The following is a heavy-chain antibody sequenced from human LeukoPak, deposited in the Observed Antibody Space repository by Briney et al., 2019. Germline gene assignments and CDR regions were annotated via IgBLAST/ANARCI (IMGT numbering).Heavy chain of an antibody. J-gene: IGHJ4*02. D-gene: IGHD2-2*01. Sequence: GGSLRLSCAASGFTFSSYAMHWVRQAPGKGLEWVAVISYDGSNKYYADSVKGRFTISRDNSKNMLYLQVNSLRAEDTAVYYCAKGGVPVVSPAVNWGQGTLVTVSS. CDR2: ISYDGSNK. CDR3: AKGGVPVVSPAVN. V-gene: IGHV3-30-3*01. CDR1: GFTFSSYA.